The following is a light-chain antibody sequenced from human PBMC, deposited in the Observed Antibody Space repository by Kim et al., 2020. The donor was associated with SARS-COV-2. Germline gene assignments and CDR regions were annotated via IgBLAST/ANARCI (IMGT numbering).Light chain of an antibody. J-gene: IGLJ3*02. CDR1: RSNIGSNY. V-gene: IGLV1-47*01. CDR3: AAWDDSLSGWV. CDR2: RNN. Sequence: QRVTISCSGSRSNIGSNYVYWYQQLPGTAPKLLIYRNNQRPSGVPDRFSGSKSGTSASLAISGLRSEDEADYYCAAWDDSLSGWVFGGGTQLTVL.